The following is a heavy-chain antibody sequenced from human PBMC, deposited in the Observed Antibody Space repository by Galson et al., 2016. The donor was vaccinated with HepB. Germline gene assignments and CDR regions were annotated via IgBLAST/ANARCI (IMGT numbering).Heavy chain of an antibody. D-gene: IGHD3-16*02. V-gene: IGHV3-33*01. CDR2: IQFDGSKK. J-gene: IGHJ5*02. Sequence: SPRLSCAGAGFAFSSSGMHRVRQAPGKGLEWVAAIQFDGSKKYYGDSVKGRFTISRDDSKNTVYLQMSSLRAEDTAIYFCARDLSYGSNWFDPRGQGTLVTVSS. CDR3: ARDLSYGSNWFDP. CDR1: GFAFSSSG.